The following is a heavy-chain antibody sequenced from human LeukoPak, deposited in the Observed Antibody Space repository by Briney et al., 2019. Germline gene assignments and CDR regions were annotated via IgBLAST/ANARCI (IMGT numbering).Heavy chain of an antibody. D-gene: IGHD3-10*01. Sequence: GGSLRLSCAASGFTFSSYWMSWVRQAPGKGLEWVANIKQGGSKKYYVDSVKGRFTISRDNAKNSLYLQMNSLRAEDTAVYYCARGDYGSGSYYNVGYWGQGTLVTVSS. J-gene: IGHJ4*02. V-gene: IGHV3-7*01. CDR3: ARGDYGSGSYYNVGY. CDR1: GFTFSSYW. CDR2: IKQGGSKK.